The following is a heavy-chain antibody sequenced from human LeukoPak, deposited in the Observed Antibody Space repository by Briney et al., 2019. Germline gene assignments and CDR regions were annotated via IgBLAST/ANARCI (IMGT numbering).Heavy chain of an antibody. Sequence: SETLSLTCTVSGGSISSYYWSWIRQPPGKGLEWIGYIYYSGSTNYNPSLKSRVTISVDTSKNQFSLKLSSVTAADTAVYYCARDSRYFDLWGRGTLVTVSS. CDR2: IYYSGST. J-gene: IGHJ2*01. CDR1: GGSISSYY. CDR3: ARDSRYFDL. V-gene: IGHV4-59*01.